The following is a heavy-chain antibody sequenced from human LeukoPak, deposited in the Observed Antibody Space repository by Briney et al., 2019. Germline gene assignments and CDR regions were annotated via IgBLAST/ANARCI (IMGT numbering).Heavy chain of an antibody. Sequence: SETLSLTCTVSDGSISSSSYYWGWIRQPRGKGLEWIGNIYYTGSTYYNPSLKRRVTISVDTSKNQFSLKLNSVTAADTAVYYCASTNYYDSSGYYEGAFDIWGQGTMVTVSS. V-gene: IGHV4-39*07. J-gene: IGHJ3*02. D-gene: IGHD3-22*01. CDR3: ASTNYYDSSGYYEGAFDI. CDR2: IYYTGST. CDR1: DGSISSSSYY.